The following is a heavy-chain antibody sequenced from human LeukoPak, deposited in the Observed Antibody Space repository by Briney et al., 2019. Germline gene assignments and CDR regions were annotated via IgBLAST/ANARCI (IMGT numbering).Heavy chain of an antibody. J-gene: IGHJ6*02. CDR2: IKEDGSEN. CDR1: GFTFSRYW. V-gene: IGHV3-7*01. Sequence: GGSLRLSCAASGFTFSRYWMTWVRQAPGKGLEWVANIKEDGSENSYVESVKGRFTISRDNAKNSLYLQMNSLRAEDTAVYYCARGGDDYYGMDVWGQGTMVTVSS. D-gene: IGHD3-10*01. CDR3: ARGGDDYYGMDV.